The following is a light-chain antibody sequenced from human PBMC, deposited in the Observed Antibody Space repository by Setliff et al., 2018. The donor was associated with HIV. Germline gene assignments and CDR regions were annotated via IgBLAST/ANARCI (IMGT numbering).Light chain of an antibody. J-gene: IGKJ1*01. CDR2: KTS. CDR3: QQYNSYPGT. Sequence: DIQMTQSPSALSASIGDRVTITCRASQSISTWLAWYQQRPGKAPRLLIYKTSTLESGVPSRFSGSGSGTEFTLTIGSLQPDDFATYYCQQYNSYPGTFGQGTKVDIK. V-gene: IGKV1-5*03. CDR1: QSISTW.